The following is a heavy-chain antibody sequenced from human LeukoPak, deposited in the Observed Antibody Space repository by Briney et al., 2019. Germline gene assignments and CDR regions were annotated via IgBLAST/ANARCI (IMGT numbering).Heavy chain of an antibody. CDR3: ARVAPYRASRPDY. CDR2: INPNSGGT. D-gene: IGHD5-12*01. J-gene: IGHJ4*02. V-gene: IGHV1-2*02. Sequence: ASVKVSCKASGYTFTTYYVYWVRQAPGQGLEWMGWINPNSGGTNYAQKFQGRVTMTRDTSINTAYMELTRLISDDTAVYFCARVAPYRASRPDYWGQGTLVTVSS. CDR1: GYTFTTYY.